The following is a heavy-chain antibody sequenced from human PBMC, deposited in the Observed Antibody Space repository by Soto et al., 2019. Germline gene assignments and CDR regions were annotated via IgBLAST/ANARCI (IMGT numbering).Heavy chain of an antibody. V-gene: IGHV1-69*13. D-gene: IGHD3-9*01. CDR1: GGTFSSYA. J-gene: IGHJ6*02. CDR2: IIPIFGTA. CDR3: AGALRYFDWLAPNYYYGMDV. Sequence: ASVKVSCKASGGTFSSYAISWVRQAPGQGLEWMGGIIPIFGTANYAQKFQGRVTITADESTSTAYMELSSLRSEDTAVYYCAGALRYFDWLAPNYYYGMDVSGQGPTVTVSS.